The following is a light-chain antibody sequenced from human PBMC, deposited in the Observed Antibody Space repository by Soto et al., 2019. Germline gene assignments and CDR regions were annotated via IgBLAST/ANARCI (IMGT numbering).Light chain of an antibody. V-gene: IGKV4-1*01. J-gene: IGKJ4*01. CDR3: QQYYSLPLT. CDR2: WAS. Sequence: DIVMTQSPDSLAVSLGERATINCKSSQSVLYSSDNKNYLAWYQQKPGQPPKLLFYWASTRESGAPDRFSGSGSGTDFTLTISSLQAEDVAVYYCQQYYSLPLTFGGGTKVEIK. CDR1: QSVLYSSDNKNY.